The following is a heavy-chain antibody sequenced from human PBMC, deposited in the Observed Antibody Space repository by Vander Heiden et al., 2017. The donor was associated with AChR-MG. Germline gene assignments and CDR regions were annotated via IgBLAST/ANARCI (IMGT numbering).Heavy chain of an antibody. CDR3: ARQRGLRYFDWLTED. CDR1: GYSLTSYW. V-gene: IGHV5-51*01. CDR2: IYPGDSDT. J-gene: IGHJ4*02. Sequence: EVQLVQSGAEVKKPGESLKISCKGSGYSLTSYWIGWVRQMPGKGLEWMGIIYPGDSDTRYSPSFQGQVTISADKSISTAYLQWSSLKASDTAMYYCARQRGLRYFDWLTEDWGQGTLVTVSS. D-gene: IGHD3-9*01.